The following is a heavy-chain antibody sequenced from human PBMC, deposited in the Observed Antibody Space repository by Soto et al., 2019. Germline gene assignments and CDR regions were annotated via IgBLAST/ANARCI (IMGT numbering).Heavy chain of an antibody. Sequence: SVKVSCKTSGGTFSSYAISWVRQAPGQGLEWMGGIIPIFGTANYAQKFQGRVTITADESTSTAYMELSSLRSEDTAVYYCARDNRIAVAEYHFDYWGQGTLVTVSS. CDR3: ARDNRIAVAEYHFDY. J-gene: IGHJ4*02. CDR1: GGTFSSYA. CDR2: IIPIFGTA. V-gene: IGHV1-69*13. D-gene: IGHD6-19*01.